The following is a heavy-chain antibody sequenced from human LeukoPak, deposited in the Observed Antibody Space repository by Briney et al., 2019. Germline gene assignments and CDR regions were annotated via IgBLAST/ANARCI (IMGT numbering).Heavy chain of an antibody. J-gene: IGHJ4*02. D-gene: IGHD1-1*01. CDR1: GFTFSSYA. V-gene: IGHV3-23*01. CDR2: ISGSGGST. Sequence: PGGSLRLSCAASGFTFSSYAMSWVRQAPGKGLEWVSAISGSGGSTYYADSVKGRFTISRDSSKNTLYLQMHSLRAEDTAVYYCAKDTWNPAIGPLYFDYWGRGTLVTVSS. CDR3: AKDTWNPAIGPLYFDY.